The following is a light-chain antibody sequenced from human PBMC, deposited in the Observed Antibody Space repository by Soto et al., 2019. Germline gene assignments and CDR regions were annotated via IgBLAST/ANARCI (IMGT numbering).Light chain of an antibody. Sequence: QSVLTQPRSVSGSPGQSVTISCTGTSSDVGGYNYVSWYQQHPGKAPKLMIYDVSKWPSGVPDRISGSKSGNTASLTISGLQAEDEADYYCCSYAGSYTYVFGTGTKLTVL. CDR1: SSDVGGYNY. CDR3: CSYAGSYTYV. V-gene: IGLV2-11*01. J-gene: IGLJ1*01. CDR2: DVS.